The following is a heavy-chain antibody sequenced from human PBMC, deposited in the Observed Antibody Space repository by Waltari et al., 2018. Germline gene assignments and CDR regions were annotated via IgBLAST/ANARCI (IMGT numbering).Heavy chain of an antibody. J-gene: IGHJ4*02. D-gene: IGHD3-22*01. CDR3: ARDRAYYDDSSGYSYDY. V-gene: IGHV1-69*02. CDR1: GGTFRSYT. Sequence: QVQLVHSGAAVKKPGSSVKVSCKASGGTFRSYTIRWVRQAPAQGLEWMGRIITIRGIDNDEQKYQGRTTITADKSTSTALMELSSMRSEATVVYYGARDRAYYDDSSGYSYDYWGQGTLVIVS. CDR2: IITIRGID.